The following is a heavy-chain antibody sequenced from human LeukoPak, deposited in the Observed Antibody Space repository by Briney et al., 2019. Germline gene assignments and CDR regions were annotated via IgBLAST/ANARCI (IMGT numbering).Heavy chain of an antibody. J-gene: IGHJ6*02. CDR2: IYYSGST. CDR1: GGSISSYY. CDR3: ARASPYYYGMDV. Sequence: SETLSLTCTVSGGSISSYYWSWVRQPPGKGLEWIGYIYYSGSTNYNPSLKSRVTISVDTSKNQFSLKLSSVTAADTAVYYCARASPYYYGMDVWGQGTTVTVSS. V-gene: IGHV4-59*01.